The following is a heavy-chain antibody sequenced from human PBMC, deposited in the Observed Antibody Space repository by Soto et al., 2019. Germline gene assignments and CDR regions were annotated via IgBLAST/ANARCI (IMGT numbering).Heavy chain of an antibody. CDR1: GFTFSSYA. D-gene: IGHD4-17*01. V-gene: IGHV3-23*01. Sequence: XXSLRLSYAASGFTFSSYAMSWVRQAPGKGLEWVSAISGSGGSTDYADSVKGRFTIARDNSTNTLYLQRNSLRAEDMALYSCAKDTSEYGDYVDYWGQGTLVTVSS. CDR2: ISGSGGST. CDR3: AKDTSEYGDYVDY. J-gene: IGHJ4*02.